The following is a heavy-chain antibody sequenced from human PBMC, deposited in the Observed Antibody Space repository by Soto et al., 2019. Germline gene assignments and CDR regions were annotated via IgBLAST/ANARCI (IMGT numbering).Heavy chain of an antibody. CDR2: IKSHTDGGAT. D-gene: IGHD6-25*01. CDR3: ATAPGYWASAPLDY. V-gene: IGHV3-15*07. CDR1: GLSFTNAW. J-gene: IGHJ4*02. Sequence: EVQLVESGGGFVKPGGSLRLSCAVSGLSFTNAWMNWFRQAPGKGLEWVARIKSHTDGGATDYAAPLKGRFTISRDDSRNTLFLQMNSLNTEDTAVYFCATAPGYWASAPLDYWGQGTLVTVSS.